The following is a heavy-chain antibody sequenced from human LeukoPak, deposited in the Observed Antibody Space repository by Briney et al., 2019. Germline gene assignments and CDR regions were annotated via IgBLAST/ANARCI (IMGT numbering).Heavy chain of an antibody. CDR3: ARDPWGIGPAFDY. J-gene: IGHJ4*02. CDR2: IRYDGSNK. D-gene: IGHD1-26*01. V-gene: IGHV3-30*02. Sequence: GGSLRLSCAASGFTFSSYGMHWVRQAPGKGLEWVAFIRYDGSNKYYADSVKGRFTISRDNSKNTLYLQMNSLRDDDTAVYHCARDPWGIGPAFDYWGRGTLVTVSS. CDR1: GFTFSSYG.